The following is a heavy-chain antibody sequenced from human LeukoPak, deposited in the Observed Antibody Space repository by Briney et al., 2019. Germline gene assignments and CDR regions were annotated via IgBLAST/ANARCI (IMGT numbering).Heavy chain of an antibody. D-gene: IGHD4-17*01. J-gene: IGHJ4*02. Sequence: SETLSLTCAVYGGSFSGYYWSWIRQTPGKGLEWIGYIFHSGLTNYNSALRSRVTLSVDTAGNQLSLKLTSVTAADTAVYYCTREVSTVTFDYWGQGTLVTVSS. CDR2: IFHSGLT. CDR1: GGSFSGYY. V-gene: IGHV4-59*01. CDR3: TREVSTVTFDY.